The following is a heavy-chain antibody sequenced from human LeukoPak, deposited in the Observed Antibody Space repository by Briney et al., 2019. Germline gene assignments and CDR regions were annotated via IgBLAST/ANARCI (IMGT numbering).Heavy chain of an antibody. J-gene: IGHJ4*02. CDR3: AREKLVSDYMIDY. CDR1: GGSISSYY. Sequence: SETLSLTCTVSGGSISSYYWSWIRQPPGKGLEWIGYIYYSGSTNYNPSLKSRVTISVDTSKNQFSLKLSSVTAADTAVYYCAREKLVSDYMIDYWGQGTLVTVSS. D-gene: IGHD4-17*01. V-gene: IGHV4-59*01. CDR2: IYYSGST.